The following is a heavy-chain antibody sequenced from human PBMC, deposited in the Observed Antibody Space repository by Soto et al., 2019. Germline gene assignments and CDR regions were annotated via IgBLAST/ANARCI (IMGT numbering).Heavy chain of an antibody. CDR2: IIPIFGTA. V-gene: IGHV1-69*13. CDR1: GGTFSSYA. D-gene: IGHD2-2*01. Sequence: SVKVSCKASGGTFSSYAISWVRQAPGQGLEWMGGIIPIFGTANYAQKFQGRVTITADESTSTAYMELSSLRSEDTAVYYCARRRDYIVLVPAAIGDYYYYGMDVWGQ. CDR3: ARRRDYIVLVPAAIGDYYYYGMDV. J-gene: IGHJ6*02.